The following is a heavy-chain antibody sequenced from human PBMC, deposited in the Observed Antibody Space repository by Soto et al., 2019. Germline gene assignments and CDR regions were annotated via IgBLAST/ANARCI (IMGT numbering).Heavy chain of an antibody. J-gene: IGHJ6*02. V-gene: IGHV3-72*01. D-gene: IGHD6-19*01. CDR2: IRRKANSYTT. CDR1: GLIFSDYH. Sequence: EVQLVESGGGLVQPGGSLRLSCAASGLIFSDYHMDWVRQAPGKGLEWVGRIRRKANSYTTEYAASVKGRFTISRDDSKNSLYLQMNSLKSEDTAVYYCAMLGGWSGGSSGRGVWGQGTTVTVSS. CDR3: AMLGGWSGGSSGRGV.